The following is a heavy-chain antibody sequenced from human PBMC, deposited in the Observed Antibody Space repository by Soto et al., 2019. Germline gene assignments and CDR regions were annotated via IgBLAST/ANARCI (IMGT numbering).Heavy chain of an antibody. CDR2: INPNIGDT. J-gene: IGHJ4*02. CDR3: ARLARKSFDY. V-gene: IGHV1-2*02. CDR1: GYTFTGYY. Sequence: ASVKVSCKASGYTFTGYYTHWVRQAPGQGLEWMGWINPNIGDTNYAQKFQGRVTMTRDTSITTAYVELSGLRSDDTAVYYCARLARKSFDYWGQGPLGTVSS.